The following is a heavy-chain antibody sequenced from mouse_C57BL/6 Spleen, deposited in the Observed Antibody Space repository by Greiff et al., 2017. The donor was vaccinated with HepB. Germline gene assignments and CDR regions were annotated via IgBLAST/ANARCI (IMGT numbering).Heavy chain of an antibody. CDR3: ARSDYGSSLFDY. Sequence: QVQLKESGAELVKPGASVKISCKASGYAFSSYWMNWVKQRPGKGLEWIGQIYPGDGDTNYNGKFKGKATLTADKSSSTAYMQLSSLTSEDSAVYFCARSDYGSSLFDYWGQGTTLTVSS. V-gene: IGHV1-80*01. CDR2: IYPGDGDT. D-gene: IGHD1-1*01. J-gene: IGHJ2*01. CDR1: GYAFSSYW.